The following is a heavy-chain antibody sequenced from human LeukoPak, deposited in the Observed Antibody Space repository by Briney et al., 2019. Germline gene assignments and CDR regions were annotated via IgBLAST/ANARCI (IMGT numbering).Heavy chain of an antibody. CDR3: ARDSIAAAVDY. CDR2: IIPIFGTA. V-gene: IGHV1-69*13. Sequence: SVKVSCKTSGFTFTTYTMHWVRQAPGQRLEWMGGIIPIFGTANYAQKFQGRVTITADESTSTAYMELSSLRSEDTAVYYCARDSIAAAVDYWGQGTLVTVSS. CDR1: GFTFTTYT. J-gene: IGHJ4*02. D-gene: IGHD6-13*01.